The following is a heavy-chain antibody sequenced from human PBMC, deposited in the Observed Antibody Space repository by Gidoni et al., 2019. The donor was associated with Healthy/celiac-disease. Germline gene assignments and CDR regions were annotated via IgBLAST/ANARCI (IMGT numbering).Heavy chain of an antibody. J-gene: IGHJ1*01. Sequence: EVQLLESGGGLVQPGGSLRLPCAASGFTFSSYAMSWVRQAPGKGLEWVSAISGSGGSTYYADSVKGRFTISRDNSKNTLYLQMNSLRAEDTAVYYCAKVGSDYYGSGFRKKTTEYFQHWGQGTLVTVSS. D-gene: IGHD3-10*01. V-gene: IGHV3-23*01. CDR2: ISGSGGST. CDR3: AKVGSDYYGSGFRKKTTEYFQH. CDR1: GFTFSSYA.